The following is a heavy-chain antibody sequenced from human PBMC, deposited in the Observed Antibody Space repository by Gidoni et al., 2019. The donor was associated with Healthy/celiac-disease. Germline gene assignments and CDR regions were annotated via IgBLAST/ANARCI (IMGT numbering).Heavy chain of an antibody. J-gene: IGHJ6*02. CDR3: TTGDYYDSSGPYYYYGMDV. CDR2: IKSKTDGATT. CDR1: GLTCTDAW. Sequence: EVQLVESGGGVLKPGGSIRLPCAASGLTCTDAWMRWVRQAPGKGLEWVGRIKSKTDGATTDYAAPVKGRFTISRDDSKNTLYLQMNSLKTEDTAVYYCTTGDYYDSSGPYYYYGMDVWGQGTTVTVSS. D-gene: IGHD3-22*01. V-gene: IGHV3-15*01.